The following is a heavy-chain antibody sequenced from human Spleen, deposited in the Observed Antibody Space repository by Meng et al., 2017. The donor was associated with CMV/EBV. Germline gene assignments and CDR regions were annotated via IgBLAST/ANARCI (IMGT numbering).Heavy chain of an antibody. Sequence: GGSLRLSCAASGFTFSSYAMHWVRQAPGKGLAWVAAISYDGSNKYYVDSVKRRFTISRDNSKNTLYLQMNSLRAEDTAVYYCARDPSYIMGDFWSGVNWFDPWGQGTLVTVSS. J-gene: IGHJ5*02. CDR2: ISYDGSNK. V-gene: IGHV3-30*04. CDR3: ARDPSYIMGDFWSGVNWFDP. D-gene: IGHD3-3*01. CDR1: GFTFSSYA.